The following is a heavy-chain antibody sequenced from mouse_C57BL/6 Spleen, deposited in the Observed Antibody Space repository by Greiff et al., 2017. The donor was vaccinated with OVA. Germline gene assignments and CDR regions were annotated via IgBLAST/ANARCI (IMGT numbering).Heavy chain of an antibody. V-gene: IGHV1-64*01. CDR1: GYTFTSYW. D-gene: IGHD2-4*01. Sequence: QVQLQQPGAELVKPGASVKLSCKASGYTFTSYWMHWVKQRPGQGLEWIGMIHPNSGSTNYNEKFKSKATLTVDKSSSTAYMQLSSLTSEDFAVYYCARDHDYPFDYWGQGTTLTVSS. J-gene: IGHJ2*01. CDR3: ARDHDYPFDY. CDR2: IHPNSGST.